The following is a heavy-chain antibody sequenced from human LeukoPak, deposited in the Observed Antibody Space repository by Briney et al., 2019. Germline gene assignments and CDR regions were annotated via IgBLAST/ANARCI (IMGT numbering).Heavy chain of an antibody. CDR3: ARDSCGGDCYEDDAFDI. V-gene: IGHV4-4*07. Sequence: SETLSLTCTVSGGSISSYYWSWIRQPAGKGLEWIGRIYTSGSTNYNPPLKSRVTMSVDTSKNQFSLKLSSVTAADTAVYYCARDSCGGDCYEDDAFDIWGQGTMVTVSS. D-gene: IGHD2-21*02. J-gene: IGHJ3*02. CDR1: GGSISSYY. CDR2: IYTSGST.